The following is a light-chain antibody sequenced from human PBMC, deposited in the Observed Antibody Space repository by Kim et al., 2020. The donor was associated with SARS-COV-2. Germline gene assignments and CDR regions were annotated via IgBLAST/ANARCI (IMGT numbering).Light chain of an antibody. J-gene: IGKJ4*01. CDR1: QNISSY. CDR2: AAS. CDR3: QQYYSYPLT. Sequence: ASTGDRVTITCRTSQNISSYLAWYQQKPGKAPKLLIYAASTWQTGVPSTFTGNGSGTDFTLTISCLQSEDFATYYCQQYYSYPLTFGGGTKVEIK. V-gene: IGKV1-8*01.